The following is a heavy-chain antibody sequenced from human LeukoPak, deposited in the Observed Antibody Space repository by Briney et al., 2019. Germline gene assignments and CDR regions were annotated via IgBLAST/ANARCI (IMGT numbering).Heavy chain of an antibody. CDR1: GFTFSSYS. Sequence: GGSLRLSCAASGFTFSSYSMSWVRQAPGKGLEWVSSISSSNNYKYYADSVKGRFTISRDNAKNSLYLQMNSLRAEDTAVYYCARVGELAPIDYWGQGILVTVSS. CDR2: ISSSNNYK. V-gene: IGHV3-21*01. CDR3: ARVGELAPIDY. J-gene: IGHJ4*02. D-gene: IGHD6-13*01.